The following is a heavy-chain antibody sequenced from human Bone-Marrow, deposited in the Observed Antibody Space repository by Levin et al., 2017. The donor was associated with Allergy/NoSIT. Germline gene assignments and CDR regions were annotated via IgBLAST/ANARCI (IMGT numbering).Heavy chain of an antibody. CDR2: ISSSSLHI. J-gene: IGHJ5*02. D-gene: IGHD4-17*01. CDR3: ARGRHDYGDRGVGP. V-gene: IGHV3-21*01. CDR1: GFSFSTYN. Sequence: GGSLRLSCAASGFSFSTYNMNWVRQAPGKGLEWVSSISSSSLHINYADSVKGRFTISRDNAKNSLYLEMSSLRVEDSALYYCARGRHDYGDRGVGPWGQGTLVTVSS.